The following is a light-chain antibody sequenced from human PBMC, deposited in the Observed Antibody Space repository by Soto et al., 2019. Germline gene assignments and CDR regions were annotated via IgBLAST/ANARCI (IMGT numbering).Light chain of an antibody. J-gene: IGLJ3*02. V-gene: IGLV2-8*01. CDR3: SSYAASNNFYFV. CDR2: EVT. Sequence: QSALTQPPSASGSPGQSVTISCTGTSSDVGGYNYVSWYQQYPGRAPKLMIYEVTKRPSGVPDRFSGSKSGNTASLTVSGGHAEDEADYYCSSYAASNNFYFVFGGGTKLTVL. CDR1: SSDVGGYNY.